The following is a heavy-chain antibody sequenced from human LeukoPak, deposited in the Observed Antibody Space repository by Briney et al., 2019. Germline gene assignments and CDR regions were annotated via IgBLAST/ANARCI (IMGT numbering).Heavy chain of an antibody. Sequence: GGSLRLSCAASGFTFSNYAMNWVRQGPAKGLEWVSSISFSGDSTYYAASVKGRFTIPRDNSDNTLYLQMDSLRVEDTAVYYCATARGGTVTLINHCGQGTPVTVSS. J-gene: IGHJ4*02. CDR1: GFTFSNYA. D-gene: IGHD4-17*01. V-gene: IGHV3-23*01. CDR2: ISFSGDST. CDR3: ATARGGTVTLINH.